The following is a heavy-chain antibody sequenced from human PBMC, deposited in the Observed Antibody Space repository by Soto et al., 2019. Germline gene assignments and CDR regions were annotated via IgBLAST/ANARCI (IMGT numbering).Heavy chain of an antibody. V-gene: IGHV3-30*18. CDR2: ISYDGSNK. J-gene: IGHJ4*02. CDR1: GFTFSSYG. D-gene: IGHD3-22*01. CDR3: AKDLDSSGHDYYFDY. Sequence: QVQLVESGGGVVQPGRSLRLSCAASGFTFSSYGMHWVRQAPGKGLEWVAVISYDGSNKYYADSVKGRFTISRDNSKNTLYLQMNSLRAQDTAVYYCAKDLDSSGHDYYFDYSGQGTLVXVSS.